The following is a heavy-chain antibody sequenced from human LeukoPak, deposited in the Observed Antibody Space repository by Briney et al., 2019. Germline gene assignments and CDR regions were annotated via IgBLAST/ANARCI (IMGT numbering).Heavy chain of an antibody. J-gene: IGHJ4*02. CDR1: GGSISNSIYY. D-gene: IGHD2-8*01. CDR2: IFYSGST. Sequence: SETLSLTCTVSGGSISNSIYYWGWIRQPPGKGLEWIGSIFYSGSTYHNPSLKSRVTISVDPSKNQFSLKLSSVTAADTALYYCARLQWWTKGDYWGQGTLVTVSS. CDR3: ARLQWWTKGDY. V-gene: IGHV4-39*01.